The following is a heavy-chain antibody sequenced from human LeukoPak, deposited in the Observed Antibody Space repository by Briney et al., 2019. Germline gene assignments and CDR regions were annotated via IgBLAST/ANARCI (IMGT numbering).Heavy chain of an antibody. CDR3: ARLTPYGDYGESFDY. CDR2: IYSGGGT. D-gene: IGHD4-17*01. J-gene: IGHJ4*02. Sequence: GGSLRLSCAASGFTVSNTYMSWVRQAPGKGLEWVSLIYSGGGTYSADSVKGRFTISRDISKNTLYLQMNSLRAEDTAVYYCARLTPYGDYGESFDYWGQGTLVTVSS. V-gene: IGHV3-53*01. CDR1: GFTVSNTY.